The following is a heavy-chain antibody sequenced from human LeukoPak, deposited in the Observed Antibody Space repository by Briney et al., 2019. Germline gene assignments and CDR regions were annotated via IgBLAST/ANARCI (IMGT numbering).Heavy chain of an antibody. CDR2: IYYSGST. CDR3: ARGGYSYGSYYFDY. CDR1: GGSISSYY. V-gene: IGHV4-59*01. D-gene: IGHD5-18*01. Sequence: SETLSLTCTVSGGSISSYYWSWIWQPPGKGLEWIGYIYYSGSTNYNPSLKSRVTISVDTSKNQFSLKLSSVTAADTAVYYCARGGYSYGSYYFDYWGQGTLVTVSS. J-gene: IGHJ4*02.